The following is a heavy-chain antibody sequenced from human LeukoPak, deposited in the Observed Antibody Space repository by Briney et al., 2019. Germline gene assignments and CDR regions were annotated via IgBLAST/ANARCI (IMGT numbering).Heavy chain of an antibody. Sequence: GRSLRPPCAASGFTFSSYGMHWVRQAPGKGLEWVAVIWYDGSNKYYADSVKGRFTISRDNSKNTLYLQMNSLRAEDTAVYYCARDYLSYGSGSSNWFDPWGQGTLVTVSS. CDR2: IWYDGSNK. CDR3: ARDYLSYGSGSSNWFDP. J-gene: IGHJ5*02. CDR1: GFTFSSYG. V-gene: IGHV3-33*01. D-gene: IGHD3-10*01.